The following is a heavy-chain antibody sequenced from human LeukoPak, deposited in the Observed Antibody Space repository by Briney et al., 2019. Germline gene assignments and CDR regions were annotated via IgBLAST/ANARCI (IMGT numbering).Heavy chain of an antibody. V-gene: IGHV3-9*01. CDR2: ISWNSGSI. J-gene: IGHJ4*02. CDR1: GFTFDDYA. Sequence: PGGSLRLSCAASGFTFDDYAMHWVRQAPGKGLEWVSGISWNSGSIGYADSVKGRFTISRDNAKNSLYLQMNSLRAEDTALYYCARGRLIYDILTGYYDYWGQGTLVTVSS. CDR3: ARGRLIYDILTGYYDY. D-gene: IGHD3-9*01.